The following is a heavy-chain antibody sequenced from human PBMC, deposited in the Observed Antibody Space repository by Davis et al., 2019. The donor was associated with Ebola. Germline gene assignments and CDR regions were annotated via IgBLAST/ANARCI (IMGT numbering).Heavy chain of an antibody. CDR1: GDSMTNNNW. V-gene: IGHV4-4*02. D-gene: IGHD6-13*01. CDR3: ARCIYIAAAGVLDH. Sequence: SETLSLTCAVFGDSMTNNNWWSWVRQSPGTGLEWIGEVSHTGNTNYNSALKGRVTMSVDKSKNQFFLKLTSVTAADTAVYYCARCIYIAAAGVLDHWGQGTPATVSS. J-gene: IGHJ4*02. CDR2: VSHTGNT.